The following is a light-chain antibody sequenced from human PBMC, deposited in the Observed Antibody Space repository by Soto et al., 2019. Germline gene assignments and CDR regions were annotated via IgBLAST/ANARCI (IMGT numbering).Light chain of an antibody. CDR1: QSLSGGGNY. J-gene: IGKJ2*01. CDR3: QQYVRSPYT. V-gene: IGKV3-20*01. CDR2: RAS. Sequence: DIELTQSPGTLSLSPGERATLSCRASQSLSGGGNYVAWYQQKPGQAPRLLIFRASSRATGVPDRFSGSGSGTDFTLTISRLEPEDLAVYYCQQYVRSPYTFGQGTKLEIK.